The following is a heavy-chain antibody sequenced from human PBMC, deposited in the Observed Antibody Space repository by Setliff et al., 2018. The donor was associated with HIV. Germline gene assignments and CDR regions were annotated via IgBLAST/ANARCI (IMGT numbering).Heavy chain of an antibody. CDR2: ISPSGST. D-gene: IGHD3-3*01. J-gene: IGHJ4*02. CDR1: RGPFSDYY. Sequence: SETLSLTCVVYRGPFSDYYWTWIRQPPGKGLEWIGEISPSGSTNYNPSLKSRVTISVDTSKNQFSLKLSSVTAADTAVYYCARGFLSIFGVVSYFDYWGQGTLVTVSS. CDR3: ARGFLSIFGVVSYFDY. V-gene: IGHV4-34*01.